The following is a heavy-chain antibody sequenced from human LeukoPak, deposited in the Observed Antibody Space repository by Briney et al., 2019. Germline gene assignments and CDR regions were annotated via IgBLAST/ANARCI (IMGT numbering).Heavy chain of an antibody. V-gene: IGHV1-69*04. Sequence: ASVKVSCKASGGTFSSYAISWVRQAPGQGLEWMGRIIPILGIANYAQKFQGRVTITADKSTSTAYMELSSLRSDDTAVYYCARAIYSYGRDYWGQGTLVTVSS. J-gene: IGHJ4*02. CDR2: IIPILGIA. CDR1: GGTFSSYA. CDR3: ARAIYSYGRDY. D-gene: IGHD5-18*01.